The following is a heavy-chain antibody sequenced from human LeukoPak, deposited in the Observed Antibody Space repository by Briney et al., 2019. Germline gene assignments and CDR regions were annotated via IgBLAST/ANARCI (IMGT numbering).Heavy chain of an antibody. CDR2: INWNGGST. CDR1: GFTFDDYG. Sequence: RPGGSLRLSCAASGFTFDDYGMSWVRQAPGKGLEWVPGINWNGGSTGYADSVKGRFTISRDNAKNSLYLQMNSLRAEDTALYYCARFGPVSGGVDRVGDGTSSFGYFDYWGQGTLVTVSS. V-gene: IGHV3-20*04. CDR3: ARFGPVSGGVDRVGDGTSSFGYFDY. D-gene: IGHD3-16*01. J-gene: IGHJ4*02.